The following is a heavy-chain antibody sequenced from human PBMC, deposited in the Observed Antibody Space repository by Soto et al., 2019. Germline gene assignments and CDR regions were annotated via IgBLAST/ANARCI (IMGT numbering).Heavy chain of an antibody. V-gene: IGHV3-23*03. CDR1: GFTLSTYT. Sequence: GGSLRLSCAASGFTLSTYTMNWVRQAPGKGLEWVAGIFPGGSTYYANSVKGRFTISRDHSQSSVFLQMSSLRDEDTAVYYCSKDRHPDGIWPFDLWGQGTLVTVSS. CDR3: SKDRHPDGIWPFDL. J-gene: IGHJ4*02. D-gene: IGHD1-20*01. CDR2: IFPGGST.